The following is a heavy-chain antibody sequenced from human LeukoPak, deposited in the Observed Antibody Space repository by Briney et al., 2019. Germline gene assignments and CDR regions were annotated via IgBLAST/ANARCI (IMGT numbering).Heavy chain of an antibody. Sequence: PGGSLRLSCAASGFTFSNYAMHWVRQAPGKGLEWVAFIRYDGTTQYYADSVKGRFTISRDNSKNTLYLQMSSLGGEDAAVYYCARDHLYGDYSTTCDYWGQGTLVTVSS. CDR2: IRYDGTTQ. CDR3: ARDHLYGDYSTTCDY. V-gene: IGHV3-30*02. CDR1: GFTFSNYA. D-gene: IGHD4-17*01. J-gene: IGHJ4*02.